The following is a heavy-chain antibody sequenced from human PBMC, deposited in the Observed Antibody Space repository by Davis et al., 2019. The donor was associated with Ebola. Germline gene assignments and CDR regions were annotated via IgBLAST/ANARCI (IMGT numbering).Heavy chain of an antibody. J-gene: IGHJ4*02. V-gene: IGHV3-30*04. CDR3: ARRSGPDY. CDR2: ISYDGSNK. Sequence: GGSLSLSCAASGLTFSSYAMHWVRQAPGKGLEWVAVISYDGSNKYYADSVKGRFTISRDYSKDTLYLQMNSLRAEDTTVYYCARRSGPDYWGQGTLVTVSS. CDR1: GLTFSSYA. D-gene: IGHD2-15*01.